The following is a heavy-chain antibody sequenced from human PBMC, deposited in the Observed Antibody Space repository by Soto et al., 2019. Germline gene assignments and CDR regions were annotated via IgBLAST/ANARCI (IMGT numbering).Heavy chain of an antibody. CDR1: GGTFSSYA. Sequence: SVKVSCKASGGTFSSYAISWVRQAPGQGLEWMGGVIPIFGTANYAQKFQGRVTITADESTSTAYMELSSLRSEDTAVYYCAGIAASSRAFDYWGQGTLVTVSS. CDR2: VIPIFGTA. V-gene: IGHV1-69*13. D-gene: IGHD6-13*01. J-gene: IGHJ4*02. CDR3: AGIAASSRAFDY.